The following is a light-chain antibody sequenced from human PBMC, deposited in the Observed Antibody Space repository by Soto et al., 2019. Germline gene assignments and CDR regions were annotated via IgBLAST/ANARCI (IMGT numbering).Light chain of an antibody. J-gene: IGKJ1*01. CDR3: QQSYSTPPWT. CDR1: QSIVTY. Sequence: DIQMTQSPSSLSASVGDRVTITCRASQSIVTYLNWYLQKPGKAPKLLIYAASNLQSGVPSRFSGSGSGTDFTLTISRLQPEDFATYFCQQSYSTPPWTFGQGTKVDIK. CDR2: AAS. V-gene: IGKV1-39*01.